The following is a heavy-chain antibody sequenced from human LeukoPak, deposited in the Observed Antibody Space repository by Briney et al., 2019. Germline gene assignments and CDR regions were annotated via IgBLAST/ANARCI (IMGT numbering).Heavy chain of an antibody. D-gene: IGHD6-19*01. CDR3: AREYRQWLVRYYYGMDV. Sequence: PGGSLRLSCAASGFTFSSYEMNWVRQAPGKGLEWVSYISSSGSTIYYADSVKGRFTIYRDNAKNSLYLQMNSLRAEDTAVYYCAREYRQWLVRYYYGMDVWGKGTTVTVSS. J-gene: IGHJ6*04. V-gene: IGHV3-48*03. CDR2: ISSSGSTI. CDR1: GFTFSSYE.